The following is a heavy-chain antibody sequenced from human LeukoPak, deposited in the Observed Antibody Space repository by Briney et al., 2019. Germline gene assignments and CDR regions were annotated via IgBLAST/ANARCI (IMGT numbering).Heavy chain of an antibody. D-gene: IGHD1-26*01. CDR2: ISYDGSNK. Sequence: GRSLRLSCAASGFTFSSYAMHWVRQAPGKGLKCVAVISYDGSNKYYADSVKGRFTISRDSSKNTLYLQMNSLRAEDTAVYYCAREGRGGSYESQYYFDYWGQGTLVTVSS. J-gene: IGHJ4*02. CDR1: GFTFSSYA. CDR3: AREGRGGSYESQYYFDY. V-gene: IGHV3-30-3*01.